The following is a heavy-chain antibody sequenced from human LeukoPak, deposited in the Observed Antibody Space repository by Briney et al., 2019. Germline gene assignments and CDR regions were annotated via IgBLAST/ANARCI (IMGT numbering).Heavy chain of an antibody. CDR1: GGSFSGYY. V-gene: IGHV4-34*01. Sequence: PSETLSLTCAVYGGSFSGYYWSWIRQPPGKGLEWIGEINHSGSTNYNPSLKSRVTISVDSSKNQFSLKLSSVTAADTAVYYCARGGPRGHPVNYYGSGSYPKFDYWGQGTLVTVSS. D-gene: IGHD3-10*01. J-gene: IGHJ4*02. CDR2: INHSGST. CDR3: ARGGPRGHPVNYYGSGSYPKFDY.